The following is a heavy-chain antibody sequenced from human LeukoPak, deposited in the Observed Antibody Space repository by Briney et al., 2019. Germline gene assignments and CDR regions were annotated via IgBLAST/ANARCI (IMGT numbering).Heavy chain of an antibody. V-gene: IGHV4-38-2*01. CDR2: IYHSGNT. J-gene: IGHJ4*02. CDR3: ARGRVDIDS. Sequence: SETLSLTCAVSGYSITSGYYWSWIRQPPGKGLEWIGSIYHSGNTYYNPSLKSRVTISVDTSKNQFSLRLTSVTAADTAVYYCARGRVDIDSWGQGTLVTVSS. CDR1: GYSITSGYY. D-gene: IGHD1-26*01.